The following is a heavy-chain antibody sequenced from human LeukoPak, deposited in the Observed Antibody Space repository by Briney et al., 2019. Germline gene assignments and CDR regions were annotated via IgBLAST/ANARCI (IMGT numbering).Heavy chain of an antibody. CDR1: GSTFSSIA. CDR3: AKDRSCSGGSCPGNWFDP. D-gene: IGHD2-15*01. J-gene: IGHJ5*02. CDR2: TIGSGGST. V-gene: IGHV3-23*01. Sequence: GGSLTPSCPASGSTFSSIAMGWARKAPGKGLEWVSATIGSGGSTYYADSVKGRFTISRDNSKNTLYLQMNSLRAEDTAVYYCAKDRSCSGGSCPGNWFDPWGQGTLVTVSS.